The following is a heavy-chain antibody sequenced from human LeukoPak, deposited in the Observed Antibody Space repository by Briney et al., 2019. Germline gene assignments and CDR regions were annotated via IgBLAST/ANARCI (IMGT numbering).Heavy chain of an antibody. CDR2: IYYSGST. J-gene: IGHJ4*02. D-gene: IGHD5-12*01. Sequence: SETLSLTCTVSGGSISSYYWSWTRQPPGKGLEWIGYIYYSGSTNYNPSLKSRVTISVDTSKNQFSLKLSSVTAADTAVYYCATGQWLRPFDYWGQGTLVTVSS. V-gene: IGHV4-59*01. CDR1: GGSISSYY. CDR3: ATGQWLRPFDY.